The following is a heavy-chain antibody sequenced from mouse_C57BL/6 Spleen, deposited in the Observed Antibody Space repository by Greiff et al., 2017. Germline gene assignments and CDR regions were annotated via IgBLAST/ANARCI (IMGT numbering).Heavy chain of an antibody. J-gene: IGHJ3*01. CDR3: ARLNWDGVFAY. Sequence: EVHLVESGGGLVQPGGSLSLSCAASGFTFTDYYMSWVRQPPGKALEWLGFIRNKANGYTTEYSASVKGRFTISRDNSQSILYLQMNALRAEDSATYYCARLNWDGVFAYWGQGTLVTVSA. CDR1: GFTFTDYY. D-gene: IGHD4-1*01. V-gene: IGHV7-3*01. CDR2: IRNKANGYTT.